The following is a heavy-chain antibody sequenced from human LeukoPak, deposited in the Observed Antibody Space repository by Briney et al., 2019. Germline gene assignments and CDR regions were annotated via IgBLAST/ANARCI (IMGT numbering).Heavy chain of an antibody. CDR2: ISVSGGST. CDR1: GFTFRSYV. CDR3: AKEVAIGITMVRGVIDY. V-gene: IGHV3-23*01. J-gene: IGHJ4*02. Sequence: GGSLRLSCAASGFTFRSYVMTWVRQVPGKGLEWVASISVSGGSTFYADPVKGRFTISRDNAKNTLYLQMNNLSAEDTAIYYCAKEVAIGITMVRGVIDYWGQGTLVTVSS. D-gene: IGHD3-10*01.